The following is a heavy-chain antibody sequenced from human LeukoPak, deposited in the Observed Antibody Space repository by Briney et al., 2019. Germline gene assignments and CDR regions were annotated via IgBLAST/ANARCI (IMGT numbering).Heavy chain of an antibody. CDR2: ISYDGSNK. Sequence: GGSLKLSCAASGFTFSSYAMHWVRQAPGKGLEWVAVISYDGSNKYYADSAKGRFTISRDNSKNTLYLQMNSLRAEDTAVYYCARETGSAVGSTDFDYWGQGTLVTVSS. V-gene: IGHV3-30-3*01. D-gene: IGHD4-17*01. CDR3: ARETGSAVGSTDFDY. J-gene: IGHJ4*02. CDR1: GFTFSSYA.